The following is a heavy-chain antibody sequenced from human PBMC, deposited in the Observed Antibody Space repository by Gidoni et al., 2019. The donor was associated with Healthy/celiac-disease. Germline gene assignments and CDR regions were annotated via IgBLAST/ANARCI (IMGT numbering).Heavy chain of an antibody. CDR3: ARGSYPDY. V-gene: IGHV3-48*02. J-gene: IGHJ4*02. D-gene: IGHD3-16*02. CDR2: MSSSSSTI. Sequence: RLVRSGEGLVGHGGSLRRSCAASGFTFSSYSMNWVRQAPGKGLEWVSYMSSSSSTIYYADSVKGRFTISRDNAKNSLYLQMNSLRDEYTAVYDCARGSYPDYWGQGTLVTVSS. CDR1: GFTFSSYS.